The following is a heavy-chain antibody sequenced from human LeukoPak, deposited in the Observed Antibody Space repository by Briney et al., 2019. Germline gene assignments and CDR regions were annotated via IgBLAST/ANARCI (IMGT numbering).Heavy chain of an antibody. V-gene: IGHV4-39*01. CDR2: IYYTGST. D-gene: IGHD2-8*01. CDR1: SGSISGSSSY. Sequence: SETLSLTCIVSSGSISGSSSYWGWIRQPPGEGLEWIASIYYTGSTCYNPSLQSRVTISVDTSKNQFSLKLTSLTAADTAVYYCARHVPPPTNGMDYWGQGTLVTVSS. CDR3: ARHVPPPTNGMDY. J-gene: IGHJ4*02.